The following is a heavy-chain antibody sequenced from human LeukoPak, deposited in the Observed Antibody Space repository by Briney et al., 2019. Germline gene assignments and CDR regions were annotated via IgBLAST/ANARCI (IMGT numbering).Heavy chain of an antibody. CDR1: GYSFTSYW. J-gene: IGHJ4*02. D-gene: IGHD2-15*01. CDR2: IYPGDSDT. Sequence: GESLKISCKGSGYSFTSYWIGWVRQMPGKGLEWMGIIYPGDSDTRYSPSFQGQVTISADKSISTAYLQWSSLKASDTAMYYCARHPEHGSGAMGGDYWGQGTLVTVSS. V-gene: IGHV5-51*01. CDR3: ARHPEHGSGAMGGDY.